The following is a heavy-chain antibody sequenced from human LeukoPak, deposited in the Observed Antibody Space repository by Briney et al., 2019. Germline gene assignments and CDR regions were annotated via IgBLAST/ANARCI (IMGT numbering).Heavy chain of an antibody. CDR3: AKDRGDYTNWFDP. D-gene: IGHD4-17*01. V-gene: IGHV3-30*02. J-gene: IGHJ5*02. Sequence: GGSLRLSCAASGFIFSSFGMHWVRQAPGKGLEWVAFIRYDGSNKYYADSVKGRFTISRDNSKNTLYLQMNSPRAEDTAIYYCAKDRGDYTNWFDPWGQGTLVTASS. CDR2: IRYDGSNK. CDR1: GFIFSSFG.